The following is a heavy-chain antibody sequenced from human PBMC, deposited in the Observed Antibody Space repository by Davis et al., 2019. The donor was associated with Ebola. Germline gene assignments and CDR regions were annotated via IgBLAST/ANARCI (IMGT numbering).Heavy chain of an antibody. CDR1: GFTFRSYW. Sequence: LSLTCAASGFTFRSYWMSWVRQAPGKGLEWVANIKQDASEKYYVDSVKGRFTISRDNAKNSLYLQMNSLRADDTVVYYCARGDYYDSSGYYLTFTDAFDVWGQGTMVTVSS. J-gene: IGHJ3*01. CDR2: IKQDASEK. D-gene: IGHD3-22*01. V-gene: IGHV3-7*03. CDR3: ARGDYYDSSGYYLTFTDAFDV.